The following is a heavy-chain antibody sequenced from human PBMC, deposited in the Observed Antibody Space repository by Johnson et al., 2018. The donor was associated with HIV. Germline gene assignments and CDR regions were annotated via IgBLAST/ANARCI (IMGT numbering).Heavy chain of an antibody. V-gene: IGHV3-13*01. CDR3: VREHRADESFDL. CDR1: GFTFSSHD. Sequence: VRLVESGGGLVQPGGSLRLSCAASGFTFSSHDMHWVRQTAGKGLEWVSGIGISGNTNYPGSVTGRFTISRENVKNFVYLQMNSLTAGDTAVYYCVREHRADESFDLWGQGTMVTVSS. CDR2: IGISGNT. D-gene: IGHD1-14*01. J-gene: IGHJ3*01.